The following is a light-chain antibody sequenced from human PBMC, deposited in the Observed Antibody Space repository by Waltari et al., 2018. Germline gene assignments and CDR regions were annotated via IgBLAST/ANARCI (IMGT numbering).Light chain of an antibody. CDR3: QQYGSSPRT. J-gene: IGKJ1*01. CDR2: GAS. V-gene: IGKV3-20*01. Sequence: SSRASPLLTCRYLPCAQQKPGQAPWLLLYGASSRATGIPDRFSGSGSGTDFTLTISRLEPEDFAVYYCQQYGSSPRTFGQGTKLEI. CDR1: PLLTCRY.